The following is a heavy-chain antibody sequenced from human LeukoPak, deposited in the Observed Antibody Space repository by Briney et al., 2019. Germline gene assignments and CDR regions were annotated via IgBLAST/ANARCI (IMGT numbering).Heavy chain of an antibody. CDR3: AKDLGDYGDLYYFDY. CDR2: ISYDGSNK. CDR1: GFTFSSYG. J-gene: IGHJ4*02. D-gene: IGHD4-17*01. Sequence: GGSLRFSCAASGFTFSSYGMHWVRQAPGKGLEWVAVISYDGSNKYYADSVKGRFTISRDNSKNTLYLQMNSLRAEDTAVYYCAKDLGDYGDLYYFDYWGQGTLVTVSS. V-gene: IGHV3-30*18.